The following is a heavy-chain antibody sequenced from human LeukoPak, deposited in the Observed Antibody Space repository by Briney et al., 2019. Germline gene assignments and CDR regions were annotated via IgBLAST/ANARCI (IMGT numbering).Heavy chain of an antibody. CDR2: FDPEDGET. J-gene: IGHJ3*02. CDR1: GYTLTELS. Sequence: ASVKVSCKVSGYTLTELSMHWVRQAPGKGLEWMGGFDPEDGETIYAQKFQGRVTMTEDTSTDTAYMELSSLRSEDTAVYYCATVGEGRVGATPAGAFDIWGQGTMVTVSS. D-gene: IGHD1-26*01. V-gene: IGHV1-24*01. CDR3: ATVGEGRVGATPAGAFDI.